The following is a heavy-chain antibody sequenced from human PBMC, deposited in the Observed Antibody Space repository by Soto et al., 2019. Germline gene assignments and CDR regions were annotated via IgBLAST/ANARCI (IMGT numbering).Heavy chain of an antibody. Sequence: QVQLQQWGAGLLKPSETLSLTCAVYGGSFSGYYWSWIRQPPGQGLEWIGEIHHSGSTNYNPSLKSRVTISVDTSKNQFSLKLSSVTAADTAVYYGARGASDGPNTNDYWGQGTLVTVSS. D-gene: IGHD1-1*01. J-gene: IGHJ4*02. CDR1: GGSFSGYY. CDR2: IHHSGST. V-gene: IGHV4-34*01. CDR3: ARGASDGPNTNDY.